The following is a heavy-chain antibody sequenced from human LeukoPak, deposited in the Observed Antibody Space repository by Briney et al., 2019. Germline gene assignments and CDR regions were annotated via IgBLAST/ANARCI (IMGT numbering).Heavy chain of an antibody. CDR2: ISSDGSNK. J-gene: IGHJ4*02. V-gene: IGHV3-30*04. CDR1: GFTFSNYA. CDR3: ARSSWTRGVY. Sequence: GGSLRLSCAASGFTFSNYAMHWVRQAPGKGLEWVAVISSDGSNKYYADSMKGRFTISRDNSKNTLYLQMNSLRGEDTAVYSCARSSWTRGVYWGQGTLVTVSS. D-gene: IGHD3/OR15-3a*01.